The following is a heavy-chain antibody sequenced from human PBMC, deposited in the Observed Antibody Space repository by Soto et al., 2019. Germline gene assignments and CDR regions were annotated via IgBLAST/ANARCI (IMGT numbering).Heavy chain of an antibody. CDR1: GYTFTGYY. J-gene: IGHJ6*02. CDR3: ASRRITIFGVVIDYGMDA. D-gene: IGHD3-3*01. V-gene: IGHV1-2*02. Sequence: ASVKVSCKSSGYTFTGYYMHWVREAPGQGLEWMGWINPNSGGTNYAQKFQGRVTMTRDTSISTAYMELSRLRSDDTAVYYCASRRITIFGVVIDYGMDAWGQGTTVTVSS. CDR2: INPNSGGT.